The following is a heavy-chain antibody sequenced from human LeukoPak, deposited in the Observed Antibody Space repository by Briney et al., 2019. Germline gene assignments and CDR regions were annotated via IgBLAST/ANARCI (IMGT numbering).Heavy chain of an antibody. CDR2: ISSGSDYT. V-gene: IGHV3-23*01. Sequence: GGSLTLSCAASGFSFSSHGMSWVRQAPWKGPEWVSSISSGSDYTFYADSVKGRFTISRDNSKNTLYLQMNSLRAGDTAIYYCAKIGVIGNWYYDVWGRGTLVTVSS. CDR1: GFSFSSHG. J-gene: IGHJ2*01. CDR3: AKIGVIGNWYYDV. D-gene: IGHD3-10*01.